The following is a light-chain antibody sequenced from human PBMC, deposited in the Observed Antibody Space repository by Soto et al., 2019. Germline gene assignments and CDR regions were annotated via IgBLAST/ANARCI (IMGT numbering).Light chain of an antibody. V-gene: IGKV3-20*01. Sequence: EIVLTQSPGTLSLSPGERATLSCRASQSVISTYLAWYQQKPGQAPRLLIYGTSSRPTGIPDRFNGSGSGTDFTLTISRLEPEDFAVYYWQQYGSSPPYTFGQGTKLEIK. J-gene: IGKJ2*01. CDR2: GTS. CDR3: QQYGSSPPYT. CDR1: QSVISTY.